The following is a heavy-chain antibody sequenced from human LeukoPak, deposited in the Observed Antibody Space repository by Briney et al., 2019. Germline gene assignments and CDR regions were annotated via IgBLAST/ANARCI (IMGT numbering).Heavy chain of an antibody. D-gene: IGHD6-19*01. V-gene: IGHV4-59*08. J-gene: IGHJ5*02. CDR3: AGVTAVADLGWFDP. CDR2: IYYSGST. CDR1: GGSISSYY. Sequence: SETLSLTCTVSGGSISSYYWSWIWQPPGKGLEWIGYIYYSGSTNYNPSLKSRVTISVDTSKNQFSLKLSSVTAADTAVYYCAGVTAVADLGWFDPWGQGTLVTVSS.